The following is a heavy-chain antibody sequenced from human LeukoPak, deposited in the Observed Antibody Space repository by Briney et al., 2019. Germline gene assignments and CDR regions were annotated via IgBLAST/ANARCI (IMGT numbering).Heavy chain of an antibody. CDR2: INPNSGGT. Sequence: ASVKVSCKASGYTFTGYYMHWVRQSPGQGLEWMGWINPNSGGTNYAQKFQGRVTMTRDPFISTAYMELSRLRSDDTAVYYCARSPYPARNTPHLLLDYWGQGTLVTVSS. J-gene: IGHJ4*02. V-gene: IGHV1-2*02. CDR1: GYTFTGYY. D-gene: IGHD1-26*01. CDR3: ARSPYPARNTPHLLLDY.